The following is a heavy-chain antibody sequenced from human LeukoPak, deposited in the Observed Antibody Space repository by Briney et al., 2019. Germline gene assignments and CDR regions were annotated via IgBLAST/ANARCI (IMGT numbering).Heavy chain of an antibody. CDR3: TTYDILTGCYRALWYFDY. Sequence: GGSLRLSCAASGFTFSNAWMSWVRQAPGKGLEWVGHIKSKSDGGTTDYAAPVKGRFTISRDDSKNTLYLQMNSVKTEDTAVYYCTTYDILTGCYRALWYFDYWGQGTLVSVSS. V-gene: IGHV3-15*01. CDR1: GFTFSNAW. CDR2: IKSKSDGGTT. J-gene: IGHJ4*02. D-gene: IGHD3-9*01.